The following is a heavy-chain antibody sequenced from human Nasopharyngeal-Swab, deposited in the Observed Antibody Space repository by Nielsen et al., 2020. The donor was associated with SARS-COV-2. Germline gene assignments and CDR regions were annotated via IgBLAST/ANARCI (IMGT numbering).Heavy chain of an antibody. CDR1: GFTFSHAW. J-gene: IGHJ4*02. Sequence: GESLKISCAASGFTFSHAWMTWVRQAPGKGLEWVGRINIKTHGGTTDYAAPVQGRFIISRDDSKNTLYLQMNSLKTEDTAVYYCTTLDDNSGYFGQWGQGTLVTVSS. CDR3: TTLDDNSGYFGQ. D-gene: IGHD3-22*01. CDR2: INIKTHGGTT. V-gene: IGHV3-15*01.